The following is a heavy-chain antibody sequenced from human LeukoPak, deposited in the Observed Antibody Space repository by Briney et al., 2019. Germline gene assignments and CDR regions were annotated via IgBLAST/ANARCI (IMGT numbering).Heavy chain of an antibody. CDR3: APYGGPMGYFDY. J-gene: IGHJ4*02. V-gene: IGHV1-69*05. CDR2: IIPIFGTA. D-gene: IGHD2-21*01. Sequence: SVKVSCKASGYTFTSYGISWVRQAPGQGLEWMGGIIPIFGTANYAQKFQGRVTITTDESTSTAYMELSRLRSDDTAVYYCAPYGGPMGYFDYWGQGTLVTVSS. CDR1: GYTFTSYG.